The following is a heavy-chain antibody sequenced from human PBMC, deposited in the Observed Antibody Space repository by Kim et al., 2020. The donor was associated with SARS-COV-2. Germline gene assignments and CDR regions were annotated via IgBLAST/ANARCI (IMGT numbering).Heavy chain of an antibody. Sequence: GGSLRPSCAASGFTVSSNYMSWVRQAPGKGLEWVSVIYSGGSTYYADSVKGRFTISRDNSKNTLYLQMNSLRAEDTAVYYCARYHTYGLRYFDYWGQGTLVTVSS. V-gene: IGHV3-66*01. D-gene: IGHD4-17*01. CDR3: ARYHTYGLRYFDY. CDR2: IYSGGST. CDR1: GFTVSSNY. J-gene: IGHJ4*02.